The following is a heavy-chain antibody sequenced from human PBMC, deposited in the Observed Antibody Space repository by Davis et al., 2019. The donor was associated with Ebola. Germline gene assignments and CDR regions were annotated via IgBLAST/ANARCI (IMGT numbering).Heavy chain of an antibody. V-gene: IGHV1-69*13. D-gene: IGHD3-3*01. CDR2: IIPIFGTA. J-gene: IGHJ6*02. CDR3: ASTTYYDFWSGYGGGYYGMDV. CDR1: GYTFTSYA. Sequence: SVKVSCKASGYTFTSYAISWVRQAPGQGLEWMGGIIPIFGTANYAQKFQGRVTITADESTSTAYMELSSLRSEDTAVYYCASTTYYDFWSGYGGGYYGMDVWGQGTTVTVSS.